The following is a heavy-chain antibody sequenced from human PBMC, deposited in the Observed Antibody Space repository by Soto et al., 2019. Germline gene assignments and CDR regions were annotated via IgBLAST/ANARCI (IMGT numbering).Heavy chain of an antibody. Sequence: VASVKVSCKASGYTFTSYGISWVRQAPGQGLEWMGWISAYNGNTNYAQKLQGRVTMTTDTSTSTAYMELRSLRSDDTAVYYCARDEDCSGGSCHNWFDPWGQGTLVTVSS. D-gene: IGHD2-15*01. J-gene: IGHJ5*02. CDR2: ISAYNGNT. CDR1: GYTFTSYG. V-gene: IGHV1-18*01. CDR3: ARDEDCSGGSCHNWFDP.